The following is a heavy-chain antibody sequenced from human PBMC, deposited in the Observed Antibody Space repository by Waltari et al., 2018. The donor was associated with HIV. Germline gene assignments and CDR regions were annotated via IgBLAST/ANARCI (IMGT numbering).Heavy chain of an antibody. Sequence: QVQLQESGPGLVKPSETLSLTCTVSGGSVSSGSYYWSWIRQNPGKGLEWIGDIYYSGSTSYTPSLKSLVTISVDPSKNQFSLKLSSVTAADTAVYYCARDPSSTSHSPDYYYGMDVWGQGTTVTVSS. J-gene: IGHJ6*02. CDR3: ARDPSSTSHSPDYYYGMDV. V-gene: IGHV4-61*01. D-gene: IGHD2-2*01. CDR1: GGSVSSGSYY. CDR2: IYYSGST.